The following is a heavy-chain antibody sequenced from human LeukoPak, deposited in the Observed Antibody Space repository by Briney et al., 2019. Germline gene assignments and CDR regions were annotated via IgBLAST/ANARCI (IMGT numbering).Heavy chain of an antibody. CDR3: ATKRSGISWYDY. CDR2: IYYTGTT. D-gene: IGHD3-3*01. CDR1: GASISSGAHY. J-gene: IGHJ4*02. V-gene: IGHV4-31*03. Sequence: PSETLSLTCTVSGASISSGAHYWSWVRQHPGEGLEWIGYIYYTGTTYYNPSLTSRVTISVDTSKNQFSLKLSSVTGADTAVYYCATKRSGISWYDYWGQGTLVTVSS.